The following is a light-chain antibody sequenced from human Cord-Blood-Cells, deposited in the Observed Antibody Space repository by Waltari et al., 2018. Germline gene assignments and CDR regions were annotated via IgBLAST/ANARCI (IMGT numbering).Light chain of an antibody. V-gene: IGLV2-14*01. CDR1: SRDVGGYNY. J-gene: IGLJ2*01. CDR3: SSYTSSSTLV. Sequence: QSALTQPASVSASPGQSITISCTGTSRDVGGYNYVSWYQQHPGKAPKLMIYDVSKRPSGVSNRFSGSKSGNTASLTISGLQAEDEADYYCSSYTSSSTLVFGGGTKLTVL. CDR2: DVS.